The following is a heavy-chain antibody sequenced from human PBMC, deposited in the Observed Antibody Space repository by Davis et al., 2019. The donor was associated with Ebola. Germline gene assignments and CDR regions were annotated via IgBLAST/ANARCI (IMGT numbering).Heavy chain of an antibody. J-gene: IGHJ3*01. CDR1: GFIFSSYV. D-gene: IGHD2/OR15-2a*01. Sequence: GESLKISCAASGFIFSSYVMSWVRQAPGKGLEWVSTLGTSADTYYADSVKGRFTISRDNSKNTLYLQMNGLRVEDTAIYYCAKDNRNIWSEVWGRGTMVTVSS. CDR2: LGTSADT. V-gene: IGHV3-23*01. CDR3: AKDNRNIWSEV.